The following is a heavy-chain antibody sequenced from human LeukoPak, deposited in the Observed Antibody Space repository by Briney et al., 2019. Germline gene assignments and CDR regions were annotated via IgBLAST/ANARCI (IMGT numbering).Heavy chain of an antibody. CDR1: GFSLTTSGVG. V-gene: IGHV2-5*01. Sequence: SGPTLVNPTQTLTLTCTFSGFSLTTSGVGVGWIRQPPGKALEWLALIYEHDDKRYSPSLNSRLTIIKDTSTNQVVLTMTNMDPVDTATYYCAHRGLAQGYFDSWGQGILVTVSS. J-gene: IGHJ4*02. CDR3: AHRGLAQGYFDS. CDR2: IYEHDDK.